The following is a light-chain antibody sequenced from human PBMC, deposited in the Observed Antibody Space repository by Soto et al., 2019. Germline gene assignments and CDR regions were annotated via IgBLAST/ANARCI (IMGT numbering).Light chain of an antibody. Sequence: DIQMTQSPSSLSASVGDRVTITCRASQSISSFLNWYQQNPGKAPKLLIYAASSLQSGVPSRFSGGGSGTDFTRTISSLQPEDFATYYCQQSYSTPDTVGQGTMLEIK. CDR2: AAS. V-gene: IGKV1-39*01. CDR1: QSISSF. CDR3: QQSYSTPDT. J-gene: IGKJ2*01.